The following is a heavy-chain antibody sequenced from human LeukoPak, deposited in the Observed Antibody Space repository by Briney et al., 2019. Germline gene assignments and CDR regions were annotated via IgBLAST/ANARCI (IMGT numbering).Heavy chain of an antibody. CDR1: GFTFVDYD. CDR2: IGIRGDT. J-gene: IGHJ4*02. V-gene: IGHV3-13*01. D-gene: IGHD6-19*01. CDR3: ARGGIQVSGIDEFDY. Sequence: PGGSLRLSWAAAGFTFVDYDMHWVSQVIGKGLEWVSAIGIRGDTHYSGSVKGRFTISRENAESSLYLQMNSLRAEDTAVYYCARGGIQVSGIDEFDYWGQGTLVTVSS.